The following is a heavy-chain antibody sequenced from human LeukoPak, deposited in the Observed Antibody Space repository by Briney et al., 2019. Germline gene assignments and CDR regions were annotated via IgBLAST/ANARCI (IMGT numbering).Heavy chain of an antibody. CDR1: GGSISGYY. V-gene: IGHV4-59*01. CDR2: IYSTGST. CDR3: ARLRSRSNYDY. D-gene: IGHD5-24*01. Sequence: SETLSLTCTVSGGSISGYYWSWVRQSPEKGLESIGFIYSTGSTSYNPSLKSRVTISIDTSQNQFSLRLTSVTAADTAVYYCARLRSRSNYDYWGQGTLVTVSS. J-gene: IGHJ4*02.